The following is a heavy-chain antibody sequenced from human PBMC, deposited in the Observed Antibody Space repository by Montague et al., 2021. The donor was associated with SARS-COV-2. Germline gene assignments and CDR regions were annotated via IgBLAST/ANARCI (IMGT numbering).Heavy chain of an antibody. Sequence: TLSLTCTVSGGSISSGGYYWSWIRQHPGQGLEWIGYIYYSGSTYYNPSLKSRLTISVDTSKNRFSLKLSSVTAADTAVYYCARSSVAVSTIPLLESWGQGALVIVSS. CDR3: ARSSVAVSTIPLLES. D-gene: IGHD3-3*01. CDR1: GGSISSGGYY. CDR2: IYYSGST. J-gene: IGHJ1*01. V-gene: IGHV4-31*03.